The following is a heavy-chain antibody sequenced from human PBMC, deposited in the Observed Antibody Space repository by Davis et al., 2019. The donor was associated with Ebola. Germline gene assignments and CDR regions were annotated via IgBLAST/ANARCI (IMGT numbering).Heavy chain of an antibody. J-gene: IGHJ4*02. V-gene: IGHV3-21*01. CDR2: ISSSSSYI. CDR3: AREIAVAYFDY. Sequence: GGSLRLSCAGSGFSFSTYSINWVRQAPGKGLEWVSSISSSSSYIYYADSVKGRFTISRDNAKNSLYLQMNSLRAEDTAVYYCAREIAVAYFDYWGQGTLVTVSS. CDR1: GFSFSTYS. D-gene: IGHD6-19*01.